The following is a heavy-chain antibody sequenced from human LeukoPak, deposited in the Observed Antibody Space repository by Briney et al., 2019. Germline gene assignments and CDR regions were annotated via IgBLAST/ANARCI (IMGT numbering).Heavy chain of an antibody. V-gene: IGHV1-69*01. CDR1: GGTFSSYA. CDR2: IIPIFGTA. D-gene: IGHD3-10*01. Sequence: ASVKVSCKASGGTFSSYAISWVRQAPGEGLEWMGGIIPIFGTANYAQKFQGRVTITADESTSTAYMELSSLRSEDTAVYYCARGPSYYYGSGSYVYWGQGTLVTVSS. CDR3: ARGPSYYYGSGSYVY. J-gene: IGHJ4*02.